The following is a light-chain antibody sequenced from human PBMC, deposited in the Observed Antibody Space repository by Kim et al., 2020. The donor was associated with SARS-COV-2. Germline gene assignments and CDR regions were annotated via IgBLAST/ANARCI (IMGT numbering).Light chain of an antibody. CDR3: MQGTHWPPT. V-gene: IGKV2-30*02. Sequence: DVVMTQSPLSLPVTLGQPASISCRSSQSLVHSDGNTYLNWFQQRPGQSPRRLIYKVSNRDSGVPDRFSGSGSGTDFTLKISRVEAEDVGVYYCMQGTHWPPTFGQGTKLEL. J-gene: IGKJ2*01. CDR2: KVS. CDR1: QSLVHSDGNTY.